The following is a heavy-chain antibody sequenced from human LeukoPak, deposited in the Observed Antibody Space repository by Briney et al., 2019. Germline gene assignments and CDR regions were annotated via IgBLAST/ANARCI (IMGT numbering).Heavy chain of an antibody. CDR1: GYIFTSYW. D-gene: IGHD2-2*01. Sequence: GESLKISFKGSGYIFTSYWIGWVRPMPGKGLEWMGIIYPDESDTRYSPSFQGQVTISVDKSISTAYLQWSSLKASDTAMYYCARLLGYCSTTTCYGRFDPWGQGTLVTVPS. CDR3: ARLLGYCSTTTCYGRFDP. V-gene: IGHV5-51*01. CDR2: IYPDESDT. J-gene: IGHJ5*02.